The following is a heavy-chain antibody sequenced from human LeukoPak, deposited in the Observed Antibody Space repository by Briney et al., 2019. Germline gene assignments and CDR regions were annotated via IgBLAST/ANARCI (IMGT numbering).Heavy chain of an antibody. J-gene: IGHJ4*02. CDR2: INWNSGSV. V-gene: IGHV3-9*01. CDR1: GFTFDDYA. D-gene: IGHD3-22*01. CDR3: AKGTGGYYGPFDS. Sequence: PGGSLRLSCAASGFTFDDYALFWVRQAPGKGLEWVSGINWNSGSVDFADSVKGRFTTSRDNAKNSLYLQMNSPRAEDTALYYCAKGTGGYYGPFDSWGQGTLVTVSS.